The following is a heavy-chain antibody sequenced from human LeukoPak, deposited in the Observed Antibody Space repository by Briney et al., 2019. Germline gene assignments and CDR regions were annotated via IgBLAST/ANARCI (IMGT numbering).Heavy chain of an antibody. CDR2: IHSGGTT. Sequence: GGSLRLSCAASGFTVTSNYVNWVRQAPGKGLEWVSVIHSGGTTYYADSVKGRFTISRDNSKNTLYLQMNSLRVEDTAVYYCARRFPYSSSWDFDYWGQGTLVTVSS. CDR1: GFTVTSNY. J-gene: IGHJ4*02. CDR3: ARRFPYSSSWDFDY. D-gene: IGHD6-13*01. V-gene: IGHV3-53*01.